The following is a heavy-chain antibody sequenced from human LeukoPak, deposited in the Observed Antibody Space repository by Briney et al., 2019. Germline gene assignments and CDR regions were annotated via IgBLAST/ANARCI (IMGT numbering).Heavy chain of an antibody. V-gene: IGHV4-34*01. Sequence: SETLSLTCAVYGGSFSGYYWSWIRQPPGKGLEWIGEINHSGSTNYNPSLKSRVTISVDTSKNQFSLKLSSVTAADTAVYYCARRVGHLYCSSTSCRDYYYYYYMDVWGKGTTVTISS. J-gene: IGHJ6*03. CDR2: INHSGST. CDR1: GGSFSGYY. D-gene: IGHD2-2*01. CDR3: ARRVGHLYCSSTSCRDYYYYYYMDV.